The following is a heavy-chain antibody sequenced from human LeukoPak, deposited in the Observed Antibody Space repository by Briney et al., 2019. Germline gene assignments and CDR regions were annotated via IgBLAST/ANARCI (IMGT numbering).Heavy chain of an antibody. Sequence: PGGSLRLSCAASGFTFSSDGMSWVRQAPGKGLEWVSAISGSGGSTYYADSVKGRFTISRDNSKNTLYLQMNSLRAEDTAVYYCAKAPTYYYGSGSYSVLDYCGQGTLVTVSS. J-gene: IGHJ4*02. CDR3: AKAPTYYYGSGSYSVLDY. D-gene: IGHD3-10*01. CDR2: ISGSGGST. V-gene: IGHV3-23*01. CDR1: GFTFSSDG.